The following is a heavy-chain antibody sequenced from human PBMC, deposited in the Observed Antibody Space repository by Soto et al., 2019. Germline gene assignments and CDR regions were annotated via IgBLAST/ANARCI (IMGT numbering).Heavy chain of an antibody. V-gene: IGHV4-31*03. CDR2: IYYSGST. CDR1: GGSISSGGYY. Sequence: SETLSLTCTVSGGSISSGGYYWSWIRQHPGKGLEWIGYIYYSGSTYYNPSLKSRVTISVDTSKNQFSLKLSSVTAADTAVYYCARETPYCSSTSCYRPDYYYYYMDVWGKGTTVTVSS. CDR3: ARETPYCSSTSCYRPDYYYYYMDV. D-gene: IGHD2-2*02. J-gene: IGHJ6*03.